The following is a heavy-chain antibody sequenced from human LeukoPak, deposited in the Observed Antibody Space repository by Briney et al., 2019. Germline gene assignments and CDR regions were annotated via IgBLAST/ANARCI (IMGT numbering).Heavy chain of an antibody. V-gene: IGHV1-69*13. J-gene: IGHJ4*02. CDR1: GGTFSSYA. CDR2: IIPIFGTA. Sequence: ASVKVSCKASGGTFSSYAISWVRQAPGQGLEWMGGIIPIFGTANYAQKFQGRVTITADESTSTAYMELSSLRSEDTAVYYCAREGLTSPDYYDSSDGGYFDYWGQGTLVTVSS. D-gene: IGHD3-22*01. CDR3: AREGLTSPDYYDSSDGGYFDY.